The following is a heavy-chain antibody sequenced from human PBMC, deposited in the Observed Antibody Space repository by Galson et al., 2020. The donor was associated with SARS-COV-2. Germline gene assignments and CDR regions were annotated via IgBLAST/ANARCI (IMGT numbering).Heavy chain of an antibody. CDR1: GFTFSSYS. J-gene: IGHJ6*03. CDR3: AAPRSSWWSDYYYYMDV. Sequence: NSGGSLRLSCAASGFTFSSYSMNWVRQAPGKGLEWVSSISSSSSYIYYADSVKGRFTISRDNAKNSLYLQMNSLRAEDTAVYYCAAPRSSWWSDYYYYMDVWGKGTTVTVSS. D-gene: IGHD6-13*01. V-gene: IGHV3-21*01. CDR2: ISSSSSYI.